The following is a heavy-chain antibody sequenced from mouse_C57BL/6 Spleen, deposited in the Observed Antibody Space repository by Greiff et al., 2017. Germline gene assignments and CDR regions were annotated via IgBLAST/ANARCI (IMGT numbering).Heavy chain of an antibody. Sequence: VQLQQSGAELARPGASVKLSCKASGYTFTSYGISWVKQRTGQGLEWIGEIYPRSGNTYYNEKFKGKATLTADKSSSTAYMELRSLTSEDSAVYFCAPDYYGSTLFDDWGQGTTLTVSS. CDR1: GYTFTSYG. CDR3: APDYYGSTLFDD. CDR2: IYPRSGNT. J-gene: IGHJ2*01. V-gene: IGHV1-81*01. D-gene: IGHD1-1*01.